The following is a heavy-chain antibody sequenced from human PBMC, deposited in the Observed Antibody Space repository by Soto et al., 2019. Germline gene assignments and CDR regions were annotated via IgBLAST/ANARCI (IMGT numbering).Heavy chain of an antibody. Sequence: QVQLQQWGAGLLKPSETLSLTCAVYGGSFSGYYWSWIRQPPGKGLEWIGEINHSGSTNYNPSLKSRVTISVATSKNQFSLKLSSVTAADTAVYYCARMTIFGVVIPTNWFDPWGQGTLVTVSS. V-gene: IGHV4-34*01. CDR2: INHSGST. J-gene: IGHJ5*02. CDR3: ARMTIFGVVIPTNWFDP. D-gene: IGHD3-3*01. CDR1: GGSFSGYY.